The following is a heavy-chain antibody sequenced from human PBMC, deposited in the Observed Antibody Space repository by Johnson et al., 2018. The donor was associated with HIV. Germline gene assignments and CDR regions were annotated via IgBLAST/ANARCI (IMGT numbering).Heavy chain of an antibody. CDR1: GFTFSSYA. J-gene: IGHJ3*02. CDR3: ASLSSSGAFDI. Sequence: QVQLVESGGGLVQPGGSLRLSCAASGFTFSSYAMHWVRQAPGKGLEWVAVISYDGSNKYYADSVKGRFTISRDNSKNTLYLQMNSLRAEDTAVYYCASLSSSGAFDIWGQGTMVTVSS. D-gene: IGHD6-6*01. CDR2: ISYDGSNK. V-gene: IGHV3-30*14.